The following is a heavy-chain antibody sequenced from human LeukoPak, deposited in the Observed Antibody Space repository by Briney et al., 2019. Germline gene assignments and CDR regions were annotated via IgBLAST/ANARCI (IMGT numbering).Heavy chain of an antibody. D-gene: IGHD2-21*01. CDR2: ISGSGTTI. CDR3: ARNSRYGDFDL. V-gene: IGHV3-48*03. Sequence: GGSLRLSCAASGFTFSTFEMNWVRQAPGKGLEWVSYISGSGTTIYYADSVKGRFTISRDNAKNSLYLQMNSLRAEDTAVYYCARNSRYGDFDLWGRGALVTVPS. CDR1: GFTFSTFE. J-gene: IGHJ2*01.